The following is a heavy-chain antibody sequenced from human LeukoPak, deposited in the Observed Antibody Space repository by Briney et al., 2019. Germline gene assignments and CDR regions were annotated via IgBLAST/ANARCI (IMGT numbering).Heavy chain of an antibody. CDR3: GRSPDGVDN. CDR2: IWYDGSNK. Sequence: GGSLRLSCAASGFTFSSYGMHWVRQAPGKGLEWVAVIWYDGSNKYYADSVKGRFTISRDNSKNSLYLQMNSLRVEDTAVYYCGRSPDGVDNWGQGTLVTVSS. J-gene: IGHJ4*02. CDR1: GFTFSSYG. D-gene: IGHD3-10*01. V-gene: IGHV3-33*01.